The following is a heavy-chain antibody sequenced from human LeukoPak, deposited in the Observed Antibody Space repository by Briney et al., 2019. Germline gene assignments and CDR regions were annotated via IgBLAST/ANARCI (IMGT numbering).Heavy chain of an antibody. CDR1: GFTFDDYA. Sequence: GGSLRLSCAASGFTFDDYAMHWVRQAPGKGLEWVSGISWNSGSIGYADSVKGRFTISRDNAKNSLHLQMNSLRAEDTALYYCAKGRDKYQLLSKNWFDPWGQGTLVTVSS. D-gene: IGHD2-2*01. CDR2: ISWNSGSI. V-gene: IGHV3-9*01. CDR3: AKGRDKYQLLSKNWFDP. J-gene: IGHJ5*02.